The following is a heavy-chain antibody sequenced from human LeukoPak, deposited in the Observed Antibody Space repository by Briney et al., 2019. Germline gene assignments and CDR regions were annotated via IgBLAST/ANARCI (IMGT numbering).Heavy chain of an antibody. CDR1: GFTVSTNY. CDR2: IYSGGTT. Sequence: GGSLRLSCAVSGFTVSTNYMSWLRQAPGKGLEWVSVIYSGGTTYYADSVKGRFTISRDNSKNTLYLQMNSLRAEDTAVYYCARYDFWSGYRFDYWGQGTLVTVSS. V-gene: IGHV3-53*01. D-gene: IGHD3-3*01. J-gene: IGHJ4*02. CDR3: ARYDFWSGYRFDY.